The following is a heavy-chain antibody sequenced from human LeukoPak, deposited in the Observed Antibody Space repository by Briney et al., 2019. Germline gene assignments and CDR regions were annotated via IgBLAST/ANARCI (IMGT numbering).Heavy chain of an antibody. CDR3: ARWSGYYFY. Sequence: SETLSLTCIVSGGSISSYYWSWIRQPPGKGLEWIGYIDYSGSTNYNPSLKSRVTISVDTSKKQFSLKLSSVTAADTAVYYCARWSGYYFYWGQGTLVTVSS. D-gene: IGHD3-3*01. V-gene: IGHV4-59*01. CDR1: GGSISSYY. CDR2: IDYSGST. J-gene: IGHJ4*02.